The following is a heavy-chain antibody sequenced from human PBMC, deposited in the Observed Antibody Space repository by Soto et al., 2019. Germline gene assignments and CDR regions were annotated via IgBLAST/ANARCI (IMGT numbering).Heavy chain of an antibody. CDR3: AIANYGDDDY. J-gene: IGHJ4*02. D-gene: IGHD4-17*01. CDR2: ISAYSGNV. Sequence: QVQLVQSGAEVKKPGASVKVSCKTSGDTFSRSTISWVRQAPGQGLEWMGWISAYSGNVRYAWKFQDRVTMSTDTSTSTAYVDLRSLRFDDTAVYYGAIANYGDDDYWGPGTLVTVSS. CDR1: GDTFSRST. V-gene: IGHV1-18*01.